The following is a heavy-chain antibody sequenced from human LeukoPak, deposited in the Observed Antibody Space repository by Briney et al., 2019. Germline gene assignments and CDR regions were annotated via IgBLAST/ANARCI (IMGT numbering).Heavy chain of an antibody. CDR2: INHSGST. CDR3: ARGLDYYDSRGYRLPALGY. J-gene: IGHJ4*02. V-gene: IGHV4-34*01. D-gene: IGHD3-22*01. Sequence: SETLSLTCAVYGGSFSGYYWSWIRQPPGKGLEWIGEINHSGSTNYNPSLKSRVTISVDTSKNQFSLKLSSVTAADTAVYYCARGLDYYDSRGYRLPALGYWGQGTLVTVSS. CDR1: GGSFSGYY.